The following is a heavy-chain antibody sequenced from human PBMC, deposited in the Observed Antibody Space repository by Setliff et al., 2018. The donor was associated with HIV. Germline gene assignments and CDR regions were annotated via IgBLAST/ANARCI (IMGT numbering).Heavy chain of an antibody. D-gene: IGHD6-13*01. CDR1: GFTFDDYT. J-gene: IGHJ5*02. CDR3: TAALHQQVVRWFDP. Sequence: GGSLRLSCAASGFTFDDYTMHWVRQAPGKGLEWVSLISWDGDSTYYADSVKGRFTISRDNSKNSLYLQMNSLRTEDTALYYCTAALHQQVVRWFDPWGQGTLVTVSS. CDR2: ISWDGDST. V-gene: IGHV3-43*01.